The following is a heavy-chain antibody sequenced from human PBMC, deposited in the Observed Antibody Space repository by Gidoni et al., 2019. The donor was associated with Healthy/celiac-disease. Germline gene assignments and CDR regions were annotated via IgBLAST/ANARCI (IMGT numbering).Heavy chain of an antibody. CDR3: ARSYCGGDCYYADYYYYGMDV. CDR2: IIPIFGTA. CDR1: GGTFSSYA. V-gene: IGHV1-69*01. J-gene: IGHJ6*02. Sequence: QVQLVQSGAEVKKPGSSVKVSCKASGGTFSSYAISWVRQAPGQGLEWMGGIIPIFGTANYAQKFQGRVTITADESTSTAYMELSSLRSEDTAVYYCARSYCGGDCYYADYYYYGMDVWGQGTTVTVSS. D-gene: IGHD2-21*02.